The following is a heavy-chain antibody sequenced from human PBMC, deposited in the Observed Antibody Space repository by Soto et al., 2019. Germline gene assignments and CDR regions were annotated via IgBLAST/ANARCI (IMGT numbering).Heavy chain of an antibody. V-gene: IGHV4-59*01. J-gene: IGHJ5*02. CDR2: IYYSGST. Sequence: SVTMSLPCPVLGGNRGSFYLSWIRTTPGKGLEWIGYIYYSGSTNYNPSLKSRVTISVDTSKNQFSLKLSSVTAADTAVYYCARDGCTNGVCYESDSWFDPWGQGTLVTVSS. CDR3: ARDGCTNGVCYESDSWFDP. CDR1: GGNRGSFY. D-gene: IGHD2-8*01.